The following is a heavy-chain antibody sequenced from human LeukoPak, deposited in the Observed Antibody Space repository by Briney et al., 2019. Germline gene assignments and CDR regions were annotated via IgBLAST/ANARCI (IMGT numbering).Heavy chain of an antibody. CDR1: GGSISSYY. CDR3: ARVTIFSSAFDI. D-gene: IGHD3-9*01. V-gene: IGHV4-4*07. J-gene: IGHJ3*02. Sequence: SETLSFTCTVSGGSISSYYWSWIGQPAGMGLECIGRIYTSGSTNYNTSLKSRVTMSVDTSKNQSSLKLSSVTAADTAVYYCARVTIFSSAFDIWGQGTMVTVSS. CDR2: IYTSGST.